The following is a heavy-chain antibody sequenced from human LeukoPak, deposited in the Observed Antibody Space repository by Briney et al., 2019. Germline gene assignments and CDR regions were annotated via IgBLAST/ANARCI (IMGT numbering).Heavy chain of an antibody. Sequence: ASVKVSCKASGYTFTSYGISWVRQAPGQGLEWMGWISAYNGNTNYAQKLQGRVTMTTDTSTGTAYMELRSLRSDDTAVYYCASGLYYYDSSGYYYWGQGTLVTVSS. CDR1: GYTFTSYG. D-gene: IGHD3-22*01. CDR3: ASGLYYYDSSGYYY. J-gene: IGHJ4*02. CDR2: ISAYNGNT. V-gene: IGHV1-18*01.